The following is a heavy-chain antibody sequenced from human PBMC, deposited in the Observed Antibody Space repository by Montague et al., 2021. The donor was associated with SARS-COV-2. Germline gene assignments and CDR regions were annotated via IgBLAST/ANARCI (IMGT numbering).Heavy chain of an antibody. CDR3: ASSRYSYGSAYYYYYGMDV. CDR2: ISYDGSNK. V-gene: IGHV3-30*04. J-gene: IGHJ6*02. D-gene: IGHD5-18*01. Sequence: SLRLSCAASGFTFSSYAMHWVRQAPGEGLEWVAVISYDGSNKYYADSVKGRFTIPRDNSKNTLYLQMNSLRAEDTAVYYCASSRYSYGSAYYYYYGMDVWGQGTTVTVSS. CDR1: GFTFSSYA.